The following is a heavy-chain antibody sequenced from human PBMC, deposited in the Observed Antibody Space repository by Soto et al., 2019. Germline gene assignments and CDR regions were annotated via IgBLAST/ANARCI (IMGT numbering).Heavy chain of an antibody. CDR2: IKQDGSEK. V-gene: IGHV3-7*01. CDR1: GFTFSSYW. CDR3: ARVSLPYYFDY. J-gene: IGHJ4*02. Sequence: PGGSLRLSCAASGFTFSSYWMSWVRQAPGKGLEWVANIKQDGSEKYYVDSVKGRFTISRDNAKNSLYLQVNSLRAEDTAVYYCARVSLPYYFDYWGQGTLVTVSS.